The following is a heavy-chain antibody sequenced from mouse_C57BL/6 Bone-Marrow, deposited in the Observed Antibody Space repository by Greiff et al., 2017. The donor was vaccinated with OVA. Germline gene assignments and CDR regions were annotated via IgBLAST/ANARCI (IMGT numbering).Heavy chain of an antibody. V-gene: IGHV5-6*01. Sequence: EVQVVESGGDLVKPGGSLKLSCAASGFTFSSYGMSWVRQTPDKRLEWVATISSGGSYTYYPDSVKGRFTISRDNAKNTLYLQMSSLKSEETAMYYCARRGDGYGFDYWAKAPLSQSPQ. CDR2: ISSGGSYT. D-gene: IGHD2-2*01. CDR1: GFTFSSYG. J-gene: IGHJ2*01. CDR3: ARRGDGYGFDY.